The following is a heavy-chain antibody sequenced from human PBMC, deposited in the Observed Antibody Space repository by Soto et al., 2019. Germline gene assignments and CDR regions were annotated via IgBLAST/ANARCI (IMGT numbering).Heavy chain of an antibody. J-gene: IGHJ4*02. D-gene: IGHD3-22*01. CDR2: IYYSGST. Sequence: SETLSLTCTVSGGSISSYYWSWIRQPPGKGLEWIGYIYYSGSTNYNPSLKSRVTISVDTSKNQFSLKLSSVTAADTAVYYCARHGYYYDSSGYSQYYFDYWGQGTLVTVSS. V-gene: IGHV4-59*01. CDR1: GGSISSYY. CDR3: ARHGYYYDSSGYSQYYFDY.